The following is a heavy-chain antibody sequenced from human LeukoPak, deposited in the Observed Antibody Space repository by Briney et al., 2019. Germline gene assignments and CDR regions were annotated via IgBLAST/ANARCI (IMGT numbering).Heavy chain of an antibody. CDR2: IYNDGSTT. J-gene: IGHJ5*02. Sequence: GGSLRLSCAASGFTFSNYWMHWVRQAPGKGLVWVSRIYNDGSTTTYADSVRGRFTISRDNAKNTLYLQMNSLRAEDTAVYYCAREFTSRSFDPWGQGTLVTVSS. D-gene: IGHD2-2*01. V-gene: IGHV3-74*03. CDR3: AREFTSRSFDP. CDR1: GFTFSNYW.